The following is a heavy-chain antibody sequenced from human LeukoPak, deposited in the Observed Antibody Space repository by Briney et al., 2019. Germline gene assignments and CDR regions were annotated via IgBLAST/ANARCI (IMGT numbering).Heavy chain of an antibody. CDR3: ARQFRGLKPTTFDY. CDR2: IYPGDSDT. D-gene: IGHD1-14*01. J-gene: IGHJ4*02. Sequence: GESLKISCQGPGYSFTYYWIAWVRQMPGKGLEWMGIIYPGDSDTRYSPSFQGQVTISADKSISTAYLQWSRLEASDTAMYYCARQFRGLKPTTFDYWGQGTPVTVTS. V-gene: IGHV5-51*01. CDR1: GYSFTYYW.